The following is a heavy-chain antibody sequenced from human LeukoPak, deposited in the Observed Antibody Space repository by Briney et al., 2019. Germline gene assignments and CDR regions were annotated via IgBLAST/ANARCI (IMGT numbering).Heavy chain of an antibody. J-gene: IGHJ4*02. CDR2: INPNSGGT. D-gene: IGHD3-3*01. V-gene: IGHV1-2*02. Sequence: ASVKVSCKTSGYTFTGYYMHWVRRAPGQGLEWMGWINPNSGGTNYAQKFQGRVTMTRDTSISTAYMELSRLRSDDTAVYYCARTYYDFWSGYDYWDQGTLVTVSS. CDR3: ARTYYDFWSGYDY. CDR1: GYTFTGYY.